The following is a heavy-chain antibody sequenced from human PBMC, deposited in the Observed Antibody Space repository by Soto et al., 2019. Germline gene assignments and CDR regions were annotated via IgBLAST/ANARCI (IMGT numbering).Heavy chain of an antibody. Sequence: QVQLVESGGGVVQPGRSLRLSCAASGFTFSSYGMHWVRQAPGKGLEWVAVIWYDGSNKYYADSVKGRFTISRDNSKNTLYLQMNSLRAEDTAVYYCARGVGSGWTGFDYWGQGTLVTVSS. CDR2: IWYDGSNK. CDR3: ARGVGSGWTGFDY. J-gene: IGHJ4*02. D-gene: IGHD6-19*01. V-gene: IGHV3-33*01. CDR1: GFTFSSYG.